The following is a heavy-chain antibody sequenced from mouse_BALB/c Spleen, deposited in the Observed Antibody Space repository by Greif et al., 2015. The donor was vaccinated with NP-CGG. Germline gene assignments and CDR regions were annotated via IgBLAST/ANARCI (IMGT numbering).Heavy chain of an antibody. CDR2: INPSNGRT. CDR1: GYTFTGYW. Sequence: QVQLQQSGAELVKPGASVKLSCKASGYTFTGYWMHWVKQRPGQGLEWIGEINPSNGRTNYNEKFKSKATLTVDKSSSTAYMQLSSLTSEDSAVYYCARFWGYDVTWFAYWGQGTLVTVSA. V-gene: IGHV1S81*02. J-gene: IGHJ3*01. D-gene: IGHD2-2*01. CDR3: ARFWGYDVTWFAY.